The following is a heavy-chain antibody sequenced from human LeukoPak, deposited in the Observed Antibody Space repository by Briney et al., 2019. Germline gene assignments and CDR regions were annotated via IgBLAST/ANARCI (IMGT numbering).Heavy chain of an antibody. CDR3: ARDQLPHGLTSADDLDI. Sequence: GASVKVSCKASGYTFSDYGVSWVRQAPGQGLEGMGWISPYYGNTNYIQKLQGRVVMTTDTSTNTSYMELWSLTSDDTAVYYCARDQLPHGLTSADDLDIWGQGTMLVVSS. D-gene: IGHD2-2*01. CDR1: GYTFSDYG. V-gene: IGHV1-18*01. J-gene: IGHJ3*02. CDR2: ISPYYGNT.